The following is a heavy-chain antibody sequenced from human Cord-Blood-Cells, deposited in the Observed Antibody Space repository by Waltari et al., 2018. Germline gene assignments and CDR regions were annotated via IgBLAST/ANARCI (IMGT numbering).Heavy chain of an antibody. J-gene: IGHJ3*02. Sequence: QVQLQQWGAGLLKPSETLSLTCAVYGGSFSGYYWSWIRQPPGKGLEWIGEIKHSGSTNYNPSLKSRVTISVDTSKNQFSLKLSSVTAADTAVYYCARLSGSYPYDAFDIWGQGTMVTVSS. CDR3: ARLSGSYPYDAFDI. CDR2: IKHSGST. CDR1: GGSFSGYY. D-gene: IGHD3-10*01. V-gene: IGHV4-34*01.